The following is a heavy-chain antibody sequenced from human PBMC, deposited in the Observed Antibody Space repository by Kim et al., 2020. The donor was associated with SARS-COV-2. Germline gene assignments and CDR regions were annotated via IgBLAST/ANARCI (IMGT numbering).Heavy chain of an antibody. J-gene: IGHJ3*02. Sequence: SETLSLTCTVSGVSVSSGSYFWTWMRQPPGKGLEWIGYIYYSGSTNYNPSLKSRVAVSLDTSQSQFSLKLSSVTAADTAVYFCARGTRYCRGSSCYTDAYDIWGRGTMVTVSS. D-gene: IGHD2-2*02. CDR2: IYYSGST. CDR1: GVSVSSGSYF. V-gene: IGHV4-61*01. CDR3: ARGTRYCRGSSCYTDAYDI.